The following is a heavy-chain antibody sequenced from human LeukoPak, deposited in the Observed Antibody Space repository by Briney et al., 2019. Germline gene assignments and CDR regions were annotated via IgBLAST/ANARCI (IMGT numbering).Heavy chain of an antibody. CDR2: IKQGGSDK. J-gene: IGHJ4*02. Sequence: PGGSLRLSCAASGFTFSGYWMSWVRQAPGKGLEWVANIKQGGSDKYYVDSVKGRFTISRDNTKKSLYLHMNGRRAEDTALYFGARDLYYDSSPYSGGYFDYWGQGALVTVSS. V-gene: IGHV3-7*01. D-gene: IGHD3-22*01. CDR1: GFTFSGYW. CDR3: ARDLYYDSSPYSGGYFDY.